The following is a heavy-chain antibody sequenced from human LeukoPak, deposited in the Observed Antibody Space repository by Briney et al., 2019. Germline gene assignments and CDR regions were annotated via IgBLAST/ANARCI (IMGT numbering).Heavy chain of an antibody. CDR2: IIPIFGTT. D-gene: IGHD1/OR15-1a*01. CDR3: AKKIVGTTHFDC. V-gene: IGHV1-69*13. J-gene: IGHJ4*02. CDR1: GGTFSNYA. Sequence: GASVNVSCKASGGTFSNYAINWVRQAPGQGLEWMGGIIPIFGTTNYAQNFQGRVTITADESTSTAYMELSSLKSEDTAVYYCAKKIVGTTHFDCWGQGTLVTVSS.